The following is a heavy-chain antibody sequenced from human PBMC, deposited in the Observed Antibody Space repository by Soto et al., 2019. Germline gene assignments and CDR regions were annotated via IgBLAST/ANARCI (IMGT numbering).Heavy chain of an antibody. CDR3: TGGPPNWGFDS. CDR1: GYTFTSYV. Sequence: ASVKVSSKASGYTFTSYVLDSLRQTAVQGLEWMGWMSPKTANTGYAQKFQGRVTMTRSTSISTAYMELSRLTSEDTAVYYCTGGPPNWGFDSWGQGTPVTVSS. V-gene: IGHV1-8*01. J-gene: IGHJ5*01. D-gene: IGHD7-27*01. CDR2: MSPKTANT.